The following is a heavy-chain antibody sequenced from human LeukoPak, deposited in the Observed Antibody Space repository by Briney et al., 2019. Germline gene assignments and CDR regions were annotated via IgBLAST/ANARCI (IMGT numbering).Heavy chain of an antibody. J-gene: IGHJ4*02. CDR3: ATRSTGVAATFDS. CDR1: GGSISSYY. Sequence: AETLSLTCTVSGGSISSYYWSWIRQPPGKGLEWIGYIYYSGNSNYNPSLKSRVTISADTSKNEFSLKLSSVTAADMAVYYCATRSTGVAATFDSWGQGALVTVSS. V-gene: IGHV4-59*01. CDR2: IYYSGNS. D-gene: IGHD2-15*01.